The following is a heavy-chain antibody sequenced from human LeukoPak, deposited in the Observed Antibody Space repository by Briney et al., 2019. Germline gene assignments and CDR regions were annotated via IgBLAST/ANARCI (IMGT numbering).Heavy chain of an antibody. CDR2: INQSGVS. Sequence: SETLSLTCAVYGGSLSGYYLSWLRQPPGKGLEWIGEINQSGVSNYNASLKSRVAISVDTSTNQLSLKLRSVIAEDTAIYYCARGRPISSWAQGTLVTVSS. CDR1: GGSLSGYY. CDR3: ARGRPISS. J-gene: IGHJ5*02. V-gene: IGHV4-34*01.